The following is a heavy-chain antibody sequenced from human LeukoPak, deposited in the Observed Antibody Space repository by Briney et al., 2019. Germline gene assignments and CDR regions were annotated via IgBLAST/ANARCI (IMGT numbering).Heavy chain of an antibody. Sequence: GGSLRLSCAASGFTFSSYSMNWVRQAPGKGLEWVSSISSSSYIYYADSVKGRFTISRDNAKNSLYLQMNSLRAEDTAVYYCARDPYSGGYGAYYYYMDVWGKGTTVTVSS. CDR3: ARDPYSGGYGAYYYYMDV. CDR2: ISSSSYI. D-gene: IGHD6-19*01. J-gene: IGHJ6*03. V-gene: IGHV3-21*01. CDR1: GFTFSSYS.